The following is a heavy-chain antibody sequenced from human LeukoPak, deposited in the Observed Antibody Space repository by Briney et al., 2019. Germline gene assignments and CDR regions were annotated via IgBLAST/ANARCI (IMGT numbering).Heavy chain of an antibody. CDR1: GFTFSSYA. CDR2: ISYDGSNK. D-gene: IGHD1-26*01. V-gene: IGHV3-30*14. J-gene: IGHJ1*01. Sequence: GGSLRLSCAASGFTFSSYAMHWVRQAPGKGLEWVAVISYDGSNKYYPDSVKGRFTISRDGSKNTLYLQLNSLRTEDTAIYYCVREREGSNSEHWGQGTLVTVSS. CDR3: VREREGSNSEH.